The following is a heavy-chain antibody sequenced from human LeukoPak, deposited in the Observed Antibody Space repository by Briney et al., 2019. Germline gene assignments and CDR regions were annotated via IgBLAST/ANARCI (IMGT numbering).Heavy chain of an antibody. CDR1: GFTFSSYA. V-gene: IGHV3-23*01. Sequence: GGSLRLSCAASGFTFSSYAMSWVRQAPGKGLEWVSAISGSGGSTYYADSVKGRFTISRDNSKNTLYLQMNSLRAEDTAVYYCARDSAYSSGWNYFTSWGQGPLVTVSS. CDR2: ISGSGGST. CDR3: ARDSAYSSGWNYFTS. D-gene: IGHD6-19*01. J-gene: IGHJ5*02.